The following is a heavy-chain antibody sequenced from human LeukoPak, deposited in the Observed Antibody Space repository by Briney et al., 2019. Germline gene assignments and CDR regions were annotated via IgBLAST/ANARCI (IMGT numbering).Heavy chain of an antibody. Sequence: PGGSLGLSCAASGFTFSSYAMSWVRQAPGKGLEWVSAISGSGGSTYYADSVKGRFTISRDNSKNTLYLQMNSLRAEDTAVYYCAYLKDYYYYMDVWGKGTTVTVSS. V-gene: IGHV3-23*01. CDR1: GFTFSSYA. J-gene: IGHJ6*03. CDR2: ISGSGGST. CDR3: AYLKDYYYYMDV.